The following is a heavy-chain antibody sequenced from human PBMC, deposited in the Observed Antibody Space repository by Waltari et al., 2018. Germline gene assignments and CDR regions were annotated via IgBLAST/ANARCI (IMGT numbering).Heavy chain of an antibody. V-gene: IGHV4-34*01. CDR3: ARGGRDKTEYNYFDP. CDR1: GEPFTNYC. J-gene: IGHJ5*02. CDR2: INHGGGT. Sequence: QVQVQQWGAGLLKPSETLSLTCAVYGEPFTNYCWAWIRQTPGKGLEWSGEINHGGGTNYSPALKSRVTISLHTSDNQFSLRLSSVTAADTAIYYCARGGRDKTEYNYFDPWGQGTLVTVSA.